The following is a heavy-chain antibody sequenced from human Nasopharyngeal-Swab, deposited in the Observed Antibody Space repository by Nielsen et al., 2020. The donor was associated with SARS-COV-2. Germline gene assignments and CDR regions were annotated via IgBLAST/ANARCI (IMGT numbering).Heavy chain of an antibody. D-gene: IGHD6-13*01. V-gene: IGHV1-46*01. CDR2: INPSGGST. CDR3: ARACSSWYVMEASDYFDY. Sequence: ASLQVSCNASGYTFSSYYRHWLLHAPGQGLEWMGIINPSGGSTSCSQKFQGRVTMTSDTSTSTVYIELSSLRSEDTAVYYCARACSSWYVMEASDYFDYWGQGTLVTVSS. CDR1: GYTFSSYY. J-gene: IGHJ4*01.